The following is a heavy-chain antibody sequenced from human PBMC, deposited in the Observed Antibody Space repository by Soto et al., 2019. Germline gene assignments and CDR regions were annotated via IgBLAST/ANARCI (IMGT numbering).Heavy chain of an antibody. J-gene: IGHJ6*03. V-gene: IGHV3-9*01. D-gene: IGHD1-26*01. CDR2: ISWNSGSI. CDR1: GFTFDDYA. CDR3: AKTGNPTTYYYYMDV. Sequence: GGSLRLSCAASGFTFDDYAMHWVRQAPGKGLEWVSGISWNSGSIGYADSVKGRFTISRDNAKNSLYLQMNSLRAEDTALYYCAKTGNPTTYYYYMDVWGKGTTVTVSS.